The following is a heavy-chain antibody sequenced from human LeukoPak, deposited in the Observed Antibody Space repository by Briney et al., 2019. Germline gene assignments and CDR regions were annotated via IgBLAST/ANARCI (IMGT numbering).Heavy chain of an antibody. CDR3: ARGTYYYDSSGSHS. CDR1: GFTFSSYG. J-gene: IGHJ4*02. D-gene: IGHD3-22*01. V-gene: IGHV3-23*01. CDR2: ISGSGGST. Sequence: GGTLRLSCAASGFTFSSYGMSWVRQAPGKGLEWVSAISGSGGSTYYADSVKGRFTISRDNAKNSLYLQMNSLRAEDTAVYYCARGTYYYDSSGSHSWGQGTLVTVSS.